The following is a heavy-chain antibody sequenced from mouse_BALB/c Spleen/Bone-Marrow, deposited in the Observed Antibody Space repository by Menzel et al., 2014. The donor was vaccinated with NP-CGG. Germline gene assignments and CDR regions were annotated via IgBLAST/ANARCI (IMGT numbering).Heavy chain of an antibody. J-gene: IGHJ3*01. Sequence: QVQLQQSGAELVRPGASVKLSCKASGYTFTSYWINWVKQRPGQGLEWIGNIYPSDSYTNYNQKFKDKATLTVDKSSGTAYMQLSSPTSEDSAVYYCTRKDYWGQGTLVTVSA. CDR3: TRKDY. V-gene: IGHV1-69*02. CDR2: IYPSDSYT. CDR1: GYTFTSYW.